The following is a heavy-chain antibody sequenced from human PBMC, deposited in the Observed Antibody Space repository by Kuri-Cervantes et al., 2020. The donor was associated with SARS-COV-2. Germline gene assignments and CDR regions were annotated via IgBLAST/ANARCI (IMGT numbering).Heavy chain of an antibody. J-gene: IGHJ6*03. CDR1: GFTFSSYW. CDR2: ISSSGSTI. CDR3: AREDYYGSGKRNYYYYMDV. D-gene: IGHD3-10*01. Sequence: GGSLRLSCAASGFTFSSYWMSWVRQAPGKGLEWVSYISSSGSTIYYADSVKGRFTISRDNAKNSLYLQMNSLRAEDTAVYYCAREDYYGSGKRNYYYYMDVWGKGTTVTVSS. V-gene: IGHV3-48*04.